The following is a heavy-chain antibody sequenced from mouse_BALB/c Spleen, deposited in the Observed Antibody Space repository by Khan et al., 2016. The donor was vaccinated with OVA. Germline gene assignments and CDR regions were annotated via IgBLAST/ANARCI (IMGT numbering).Heavy chain of an antibody. CDR1: GYSFTDYY. V-gene: IGHV1-77*01. CDR2: ISPGSGDT. J-gene: IGHJ3*01. Sequence: QVQLQQSGAELARPGASVKLSCKASGYSFTDYYINWVKHRTGQGLEWIGEISPGSGDTYYTEKFKGKATLTADKSSSTAYMQLSSLTSEASAVYFGARRNYFGYTFAYWGQGTLVTVSA. D-gene: IGHD1-2*01. CDR3: ARRNYFGYTFAY.